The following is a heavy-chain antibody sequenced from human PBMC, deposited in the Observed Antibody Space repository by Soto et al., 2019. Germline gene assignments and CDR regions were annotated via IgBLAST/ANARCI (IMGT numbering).Heavy chain of an antibody. D-gene: IGHD6-13*01. V-gene: IGHV3-30*18. CDR2: ISYDGNNK. CDR1: GFSFTNYG. CDR3: AKDGRYISSWGHYYYCTDF. J-gene: IGHJ6*02. Sequence: GGSLRLSCAASGFSFTNYGMHWVRQAPGKGLEWVAFISYDGNNKYYADSVKCRFTISRGNSKNTLYLQMNSLKYEDTAVYYCAKDGRYISSWGHYYYCTDFWGQGPTVTVSS.